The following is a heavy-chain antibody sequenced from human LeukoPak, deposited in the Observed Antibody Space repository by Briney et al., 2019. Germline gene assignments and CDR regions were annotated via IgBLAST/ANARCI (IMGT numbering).Heavy chain of an antibody. D-gene: IGHD6-13*01. Sequence: ASVKVSCKASGYTFTGYYMHWVRQAPGQGLEWMGRINPNSGGTNYAQEFQGRVTMTRDTSISTAYMELSRLRSDDTAVYYCARASRSSSWYRDFDYWGQGTLVTVSS. J-gene: IGHJ4*02. V-gene: IGHV1-2*06. CDR2: INPNSGGT. CDR3: ARASRSSSWYRDFDY. CDR1: GYTFTGYY.